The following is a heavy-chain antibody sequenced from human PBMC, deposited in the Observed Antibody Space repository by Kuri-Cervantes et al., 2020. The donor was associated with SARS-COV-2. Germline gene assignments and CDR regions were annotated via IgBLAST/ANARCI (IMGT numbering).Heavy chain of an antibody. D-gene: IGHD3-9*01. CDR3: ARHYAFDRFHK. CDR1: GFTFSTYA. V-gene: IGHV3-30-3*01. Sequence: VGSLRLSCAASGFTFSTYAMHWVRQAPGKGLEWVAIISYDGSNKYFADSVKGRFTISRDNSKNTLYLQMNSLRAEDTAKYYCARHYAFDRFHKWGQGTQVTVSS. J-gene: IGHJ4*02. CDR2: ISYDGSNK.